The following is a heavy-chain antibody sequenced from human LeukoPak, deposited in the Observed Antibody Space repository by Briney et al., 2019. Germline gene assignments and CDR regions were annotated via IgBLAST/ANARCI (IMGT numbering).Heavy chain of an antibody. CDR1: GGSISTSNYY. CDR3: ARDQYYYDSSGYYGFDY. CDR2: FHTSGST. Sequence: SETLSLTCTVSGGSISTSNYYWSWIRQPAGKGLEWIGRFHTSGSTNYDPSLKSRVTMSGDTSKNQFSLKLSTVTAADTAVYYCARDQYYYDSSGYYGFDYWGQGTLVTVSS. J-gene: IGHJ4*02. V-gene: IGHV4-61*02. D-gene: IGHD3-22*01.